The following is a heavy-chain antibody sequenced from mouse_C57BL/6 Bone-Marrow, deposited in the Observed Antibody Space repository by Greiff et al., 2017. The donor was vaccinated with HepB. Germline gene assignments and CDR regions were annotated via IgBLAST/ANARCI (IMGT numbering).Heavy chain of an antibody. CDR2: IWSGGST. J-gene: IGHJ2*01. Sequence: VQLQQSGPGLVQPSQSLSITCTVSGFSFTSYGVHWVRQSPGKGLEWLGVIWSGGSTDYNAAFISRLSISKDNSKSQVFFKVNSLQADDTAIYYCARNPYGSSLYYFDYWGQGTTLTVSS. V-gene: IGHV2-2*01. CDR1: GFSFTSYG. CDR3: ARNPYGSSLYYFDY. D-gene: IGHD1-1*01.